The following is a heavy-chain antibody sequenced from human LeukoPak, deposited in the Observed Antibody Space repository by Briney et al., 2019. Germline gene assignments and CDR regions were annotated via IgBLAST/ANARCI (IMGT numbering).Heavy chain of an antibody. CDR3: ARELGTYYYGSGRLNWFDP. CDR1: GYTFTSYG. J-gene: IGHJ5*02. Sequence: ASVKVSFKASGYTFTSYGISWVRQAPGQGPEWMGWISAYNGNTNCAQKLQGRVTMTTDTSTSTAYMELRSLRSDDTAVYYCARELGTYYYGSGRLNWFDPWGQGTLVTVSS. V-gene: IGHV1-18*01. CDR2: ISAYNGNT. D-gene: IGHD3-10*01.